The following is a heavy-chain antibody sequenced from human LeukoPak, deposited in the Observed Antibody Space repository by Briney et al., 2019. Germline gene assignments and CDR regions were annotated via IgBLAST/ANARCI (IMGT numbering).Heavy chain of an antibody. Sequence: PSETLSLTCTVSGASINGYFWNWIRQPPAKGREWIGYIYYSGNANYNPSLYNPSLKSRLTILVDTSKNQFSLKLSSVAAVDTAVYYCARGGSSLDSWGQGTLVTVSS. CDR3: ARGGSSLDS. V-gene: IGHV4-59*01. J-gene: IGHJ4*02. D-gene: IGHD6-13*01. CDR1: GASINGYF. CDR2: IYYSGNA.